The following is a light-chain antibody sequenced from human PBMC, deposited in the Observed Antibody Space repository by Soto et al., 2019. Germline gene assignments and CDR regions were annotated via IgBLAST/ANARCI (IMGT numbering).Light chain of an antibody. CDR3: CSYAGGSNLFV. CDR2: EVN. J-gene: IGLJ1*01. V-gene: IGLV2-8*01. Sequence: QSVLIQPPSASGSPGQSVTISCTGTRRDIGGYDFVSWYQQHPGKAPKLMIYEVNKRPSGVPDRFSGSKSGNTASLTISGLQAEDEADYHCCSYAGGSNLFVFGTGTKVTVL. CDR1: RRDIGGYDF.